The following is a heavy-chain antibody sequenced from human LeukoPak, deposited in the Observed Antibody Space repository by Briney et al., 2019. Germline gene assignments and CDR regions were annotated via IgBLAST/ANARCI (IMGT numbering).Heavy chain of an antibody. CDR1: GFTFSSYW. J-gene: IGHJ4*02. CDR3: ASLEARSGSSYYFDY. CDR2: IKQDGSEK. Sequence: PGGSLRLSCAASGFTFSSYWMSWVRQAPGKGLEWVANIKQDGSEKYYVDSVKGRFTISTDNAKNSLYLQMNSLRAEDTAVYYCASLEARSGSSYYFDYWGQGTLVTVSS. D-gene: IGHD3-10*01. V-gene: IGHV3-7*01.